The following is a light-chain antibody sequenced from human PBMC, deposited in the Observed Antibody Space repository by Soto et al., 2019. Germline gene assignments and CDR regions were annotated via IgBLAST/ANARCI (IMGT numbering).Light chain of an antibody. CDR1: SSDVGGYKF. V-gene: IGLV2-14*01. CDR3: GSYTGSIYV. Sequence: QSALTQPASVSGSPGQSITISCTGTSSDVGGYKFVSWYQQHPGKAPQLMIYEVSNRPSGVSSRFSGSKSGNTASLTISGLQAEDEADYYCGSYTGSIYVFGPGTKVTVL. J-gene: IGLJ1*01. CDR2: EVS.